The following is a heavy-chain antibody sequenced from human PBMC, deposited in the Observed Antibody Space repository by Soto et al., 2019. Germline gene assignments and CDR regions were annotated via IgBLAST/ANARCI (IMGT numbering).Heavy chain of an antibody. CDR3: ARGVLH. V-gene: IGHV4-31*03. CDR2: IYYSGST. J-gene: IGHJ4*02. CDR1: GCSISSGGYY. D-gene: IGHD3-16*01. Sequence: QVQLQASGPGLVKPSQTLSLTCTVPGCSISSGGYYWSWIRQHPGKGLEWIASIYYSGSTYYNPSLKSRVTISVDTSNNQFSLTLSSVTAADTAVYDCARGVLHWGQGTLGTVSS.